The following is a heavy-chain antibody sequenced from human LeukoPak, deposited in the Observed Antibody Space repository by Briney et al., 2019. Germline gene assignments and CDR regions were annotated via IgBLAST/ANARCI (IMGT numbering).Heavy chain of an antibody. CDR2: ISGSGGST. D-gene: IGHD3-22*01. V-gene: IGHV3-23*01. Sequence: GGSLRLSCAASGFTFSSYAMSWVRQAPGKGLEWVSGISGSGGSTYYADSVKGRFTISRDNSKNTLYLQMNSLRAEDTAVYYCAKDPRVNYYDSSGPFDYRGQGTLVTVSS. CDR1: GFTFSSYA. CDR3: AKDPRVNYYDSSGPFDY. J-gene: IGHJ4*02.